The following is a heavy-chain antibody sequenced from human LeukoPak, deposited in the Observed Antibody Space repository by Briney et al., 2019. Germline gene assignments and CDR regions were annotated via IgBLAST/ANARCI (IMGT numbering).Heavy chain of an antibody. CDR3: ARGEYYSDTSSYFDY. V-gene: IGHV3-30*03. D-gene: IGHD3-22*01. J-gene: IGHJ4*02. CDR1: GFTFSSYG. Sequence: GGSLRLSCAASGFTFSSYGMNWVRQAPGKGLEWVAVISYDGSNKYFADSVKGRFTISRDNSKNTLFVQMSSLRAEDTAVYYCARGEYYSDTSSYFDYWGQGTLVTVSS. CDR2: ISYDGSNK.